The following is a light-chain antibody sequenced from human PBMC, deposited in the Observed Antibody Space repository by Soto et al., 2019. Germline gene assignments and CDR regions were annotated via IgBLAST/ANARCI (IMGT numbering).Light chain of an antibody. CDR2: KAS. CDR1: QSISTW. Sequence: DIQRTQSASTLSASVGYRVITTSLSCQSISTWLAWYQQEPGKAPNLLIHKASSLQSGVPSRFSGSGSGTDFTLTISSLHPDDFATYYCQQYNSYSPTFGQGTKVDI. V-gene: IGKV1-5*03. J-gene: IGKJ1*01. CDR3: QQYNSYSPT.